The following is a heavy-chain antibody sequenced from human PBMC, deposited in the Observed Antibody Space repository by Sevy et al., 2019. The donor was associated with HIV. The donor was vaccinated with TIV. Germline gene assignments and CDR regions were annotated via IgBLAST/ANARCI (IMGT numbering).Heavy chain of an antibody. CDR1: GYTFTSYG. CDR3: ERLDTAMVPFDY. Sequence: ASEKVSCKASGYTFTSYGISWVRQAPGQGLEWVGWISAYNGNTNYAQKLRGRVTMTTDTSMSTAYMELRSLRSDDTAVYYCERLDTAMVPFDYWGQGTLVTVSS. CDR2: ISAYNGNT. D-gene: IGHD5-18*01. J-gene: IGHJ4*02. V-gene: IGHV1-18*01.